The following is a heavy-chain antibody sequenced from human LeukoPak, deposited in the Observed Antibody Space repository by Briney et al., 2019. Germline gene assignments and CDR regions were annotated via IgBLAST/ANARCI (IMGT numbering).Heavy chain of an antibody. J-gene: IGHJ4*02. V-gene: IGHV3-15*04. D-gene: IGHD2-2*01. CDR3: RRDAHTSID. CDR2: IETKRDGETT. Sequence: GGSLRLSCSGSGFIFNDAWMSWVRQTPGRGLEWVGRIETKRDGETTLYGAPVKGRFTIPRDDSKNRMYLQMTSLRPGDTGIYYCRRDAHTSIDWGQGTLVTVSS. CDR1: GFIFNDAW.